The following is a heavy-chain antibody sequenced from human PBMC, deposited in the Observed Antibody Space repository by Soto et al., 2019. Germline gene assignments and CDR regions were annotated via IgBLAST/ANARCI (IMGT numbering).Heavy chain of an antibody. V-gene: IGHV1-18*01. D-gene: IGHD3-16*01. Sequence: QVQLVQSGAEVKKPGASVKVSCKTSGYTFTNFGLSWVRQAPGQGLEWMGWISAYNGNRNYAQNCQGRVTMTTDTSPSTGYMELRSLRSDDTAVYYSARGGTPIDYWGQGTLVTVSS. J-gene: IGHJ4*02. CDR3: ARGGTPIDY. CDR2: ISAYNGNR. CDR1: GYTFTNFG.